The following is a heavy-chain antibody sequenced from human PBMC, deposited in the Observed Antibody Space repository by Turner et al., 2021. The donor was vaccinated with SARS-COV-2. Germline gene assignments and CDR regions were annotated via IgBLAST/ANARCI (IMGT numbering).Heavy chain of an antibody. Sequence: QLRLQQGGAGLLKPPEPLSFPCASYGGSFSGYYWSWIRQPPGKGLECIGEINHSGSTNYNPSLKSRVTISVDTSKNQFSLNLSSVTAADSAVYYCARGPRVVAPTTWFDPWGQGTLVTVSS. CDR1: GGSFSGYY. J-gene: IGHJ5*02. D-gene: IGHD2-15*01. CDR2: INHSGST. CDR3: ARGPRVVAPTTWFDP. V-gene: IGHV4-34*01.